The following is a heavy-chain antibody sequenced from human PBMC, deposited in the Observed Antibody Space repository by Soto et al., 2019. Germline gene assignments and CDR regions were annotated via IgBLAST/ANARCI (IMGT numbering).Heavy chain of an antibody. D-gene: IGHD2-15*01. Sequence: SQTLSLTCVISGDSVSSSSVAWNWVRQSPSRGLEWLGRTYYRSRWYSDFAVSVRGRMVINADTSKNQFSLQLNSVTPEDTAVYFCARSEEDSDYYYYGLDVWGQGTTVTVS. CDR2: TYYRSRWYS. CDR3: ARSEEDSDYYYYGLDV. V-gene: IGHV6-1*01. J-gene: IGHJ6*02. CDR1: GDSVSSSSVA.